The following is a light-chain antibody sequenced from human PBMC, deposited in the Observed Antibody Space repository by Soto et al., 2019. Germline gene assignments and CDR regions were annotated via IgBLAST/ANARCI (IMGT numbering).Light chain of an antibody. CDR2: EVS. CDR3: SSYTSRSTQV. Sequence: QSALTQPASVSGSPGQSITISCTGTSSDVGGYNYVSWYQHHPGKAPRVMIYEVSNRPSGVSNRFSGSKSGNTASLIISGLHAEDEADYYCSSYTSRSTQVFGTGTKVTVL. J-gene: IGLJ1*01. CDR1: SSDVGGYNY. V-gene: IGLV2-14*01.